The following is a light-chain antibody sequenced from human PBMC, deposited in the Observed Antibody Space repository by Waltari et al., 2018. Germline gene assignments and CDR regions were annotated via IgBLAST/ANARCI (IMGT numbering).Light chain of an antibody. V-gene: IGKV4-1*01. CDR2: WAT. Sequence: DIVMTQSPDSLAVSLGERATINCKSSLSVLYSSNIKNCLAWYQQKPGQPPKLLISWATTRESGVPDRFSGSGSGTDFTLTISSLQAEDVAVYYCQQYYSTPLYTFGQGTKLEIK. CDR1: LSVLYSSNIKNC. CDR3: QQYYSTPLYT. J-gene: IGKJ2*01.